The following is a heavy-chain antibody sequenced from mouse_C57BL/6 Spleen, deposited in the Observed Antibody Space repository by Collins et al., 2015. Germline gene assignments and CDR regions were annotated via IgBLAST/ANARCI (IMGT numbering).Heavy chain of an antibody. J-gene: IGHJ1*01. V-gene: IGHV5-4*02. CDR1: GFTFSDYY. Sequence: EVQLVESGELSEAWRSLKLSCAASGFTFSDYYMYWVRQTPEKRLEWVATISDGGSYTYYPDSVKGRFTISRDNAKNNLYLQMSSLKSEDTAMYYCARDGNYWYFDVWGAGTTVTVSS. CDR2: ISDGGSYT. D-gene: IGHD2-1*01. CDR3: ARDGNYWYFDV.